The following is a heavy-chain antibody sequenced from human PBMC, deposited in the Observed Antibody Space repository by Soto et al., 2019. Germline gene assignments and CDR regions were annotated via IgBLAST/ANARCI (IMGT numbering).Heavy chain of an antibody. CDR3: ARPLWSLLAGATYGY. V-gene: IGHV3-11*01. J-gene: IGHJ4*02. CDR2: ISSTGSTM. Sequence: PGGSVRLSXVASGFNFRGYYISWIRQAPGKGLEWISYISSTGSTMYHADSVKGRFTISRDNAKNSVYLQMNNLRAEDTAVYYCARPLWSLLAGATYGYWGPGTSVTVSS. CDR1: GFNFRGYY. D-gene: IGHD3-3*01.